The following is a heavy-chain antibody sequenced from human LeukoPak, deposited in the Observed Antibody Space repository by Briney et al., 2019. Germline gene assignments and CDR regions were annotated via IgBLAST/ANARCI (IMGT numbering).Heavy chain of an antibody. CDR2: INPSGGST. CDR3: ARGLAAAGRTIPLDY. V-gene: IGHV1-46*01. CDR1: GYTFTSYY. J-gene: IGHJ4*02. Sequence: ASVKVSCKXSGYTFTSYYMHWVRQAPGQGLEWMGRINPSGGSTSYAQKFQGRVTMTRDTSTSTVYTELSSLRSEDTAVYYCARGLAAAGRTIPLDYWGQGTLVTVSS. D-gene: IGHD6-13*01.